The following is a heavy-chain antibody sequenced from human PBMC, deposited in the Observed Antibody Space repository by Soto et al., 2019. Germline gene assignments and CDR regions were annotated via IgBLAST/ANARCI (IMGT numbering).Heavy chain of an antibody. D-gene: IGHD6-13*01. J-gene: IGHJ4*02. CDR3: ARGLAAAGTRFFLIQALEEHAPFDY. Sequence: QVQLVESGGGVVQPGRSLRLSCAASGFTFSSYGMHWVRQAPGKGLEWVAVIWYDGSNKYYADSVKGRFTISRDNSKNTLYLQMNSLRAEDTAVYYCARGLAAAGTRFFLIQALEEHAPFDYWGQGTLVTVSS. CDR1: GFTFSSYG. V-gene: IGHV3-33*01. CDR2: IWYDGSNK.